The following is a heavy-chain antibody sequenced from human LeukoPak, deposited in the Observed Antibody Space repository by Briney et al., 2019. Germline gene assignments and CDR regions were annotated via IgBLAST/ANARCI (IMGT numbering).Heavy chain of an antibody. D-gene: IGHD1-20*01. Sequence: ASVKVSCKASGGTFSSYAISWVRQAPGQGLEWMGGIIPIFGTANYAQKFQGRVTITADGSTSTAYMELSSLRSEDTAVYYCARVSEVNWNDDAFDIWGQGTMVTVSS. CDR2: IIPIFGTA. V-gene: IGHV1-69*01. CDR3: ARVSEVNWNDDAFDI. J-gene: IGHJ3*02. CDR1: GGTFSSYA.